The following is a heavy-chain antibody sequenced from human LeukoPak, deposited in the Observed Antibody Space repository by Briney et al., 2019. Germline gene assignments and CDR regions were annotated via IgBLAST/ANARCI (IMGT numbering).Heavy chain of an antibody. V-gene: IGHV3-30*18. CDR2: ISYDGSNK. CDR3: AKGIEGGRSPGYAFDI. Sequence: GGSLRLSCAASGFTFSSYAMHWVRQAPGKGLEWVAVISYDGSNKYYADSVKGRFTISRDNSKNTLYLQMNSLRAEDTAVYYCAKGIEGGRSPGYAFDIWGQGTMVTVSS. CDR1: GFTFSSYA. D-gene: IGHD1-26*01. J-gene: IGHJ3*02.